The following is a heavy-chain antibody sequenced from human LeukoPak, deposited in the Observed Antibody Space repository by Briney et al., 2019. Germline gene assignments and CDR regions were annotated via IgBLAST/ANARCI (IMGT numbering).Heavy chain of an antibody. CDR1: GGSISSYY. Sequence: PSETLSLTCTVSGGSISSYYWSWIRQPPGKGLEWIGYIYYSGSTNYNPSLKSRVTISVDTSKNQFSLKLSSVTAADTAVYYCARTLRITIFGVAGFDYWGQGTLVTVSS. V-gene: IGHV4-59*01. CDR3: ARTLRITIFGVAGFDY. J-gene: IGHJ4*02. CDR2: IYYSGST. D-gene: IGHD3-3*01.